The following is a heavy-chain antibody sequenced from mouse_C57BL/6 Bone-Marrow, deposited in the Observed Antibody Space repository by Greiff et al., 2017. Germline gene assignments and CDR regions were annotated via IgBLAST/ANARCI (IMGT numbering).Heavy chain of an antibody. CDR1: GFTFSSYT. CDR3: ARRWGYYKAMDY. J-gene: IGHJ4*01. CDR2: ISGGGGNT. Sequence: EVQGVESGGGLVKPGGSLKLSCAASGFTFSSYTMSWVRQTPEKRLEWVATISGGGGNTYYPDSVKGRFTISRDNAKNTLYLQMSSLRSEDTAVYYCARRWGYYKAMDYWGQGTSVTVSS. V-gene: IGHV5-9*04. D-gene: IGHD2-3*01.